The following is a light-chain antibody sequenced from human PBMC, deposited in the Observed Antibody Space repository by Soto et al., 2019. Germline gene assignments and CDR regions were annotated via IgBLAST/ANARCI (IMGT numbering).Light chain of an antibody. CDR2: AAS. V-gene: IGKV3-20*01. J-gene: IGKJ1*01. CDR3: QQYGSLPWT. CDR1: QRVSNSY. Sequence: EIVLTQSPVTLSLSPGERATLSCRASQRVSNSYLAWYQQRPGQAPRPLIYAASSRAAGIPDKFSGSGSGTDFTLTIFRLEPEDFAVYYCQQYGSLPWTFGQGTKVEIK.